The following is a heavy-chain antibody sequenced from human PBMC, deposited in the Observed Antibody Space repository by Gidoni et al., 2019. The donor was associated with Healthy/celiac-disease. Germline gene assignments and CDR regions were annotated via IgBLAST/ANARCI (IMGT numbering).Heavy chain of an antibody. CDR3: TRHVLEDFYCSSTSCYRNSMNWFDP. D-gene: IGHD2-2*01. CDR2: IRSKANSYAT. Sequence: EVQLVESGGGLVQPGGSLKLSCAASGFTFSGSAMHWVRPASGKGLEWVGRIRSKANSYATAYAASVKGRFTISRDDSKNTAYLQMNSLKTEDTAVYYCTRHVLEDFYCSSTSCYRNSMNWFDPWGQGTLVTVSS. V-gene: IGHV3-73*02. CDR1: GFTFSGSA. J-gene: IGHJ5*02.